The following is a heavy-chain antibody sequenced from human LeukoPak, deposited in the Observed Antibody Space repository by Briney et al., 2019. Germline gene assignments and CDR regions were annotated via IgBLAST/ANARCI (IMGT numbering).Heavy chain of an antibody. CDR2: IYYSGST. J-gene: IGHJ3*02. D-gene: IGHD2-2*01. Sequence: SETLSLACTVAGGSISSYYWSWIRQPPGKGLEWIGYIYYSGSTNYNPSLKSRVTISVDTSTAQFSLKRRSVTAADTAVYYCARADAYYATDIWGQGTMVTVSS. CDR1: GGSISSYY. CDR3: ARADAYYATDI. V-gene: IGHV4-59*01.